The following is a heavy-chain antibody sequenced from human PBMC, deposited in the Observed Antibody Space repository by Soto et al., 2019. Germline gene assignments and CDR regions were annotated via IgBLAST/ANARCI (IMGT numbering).Heavy chain of an antibody. CDR2: INHSGST. CDR1: GASFSDSY. V-gene: IGHV4-34*01. CDR3: AREVPSRYFDL. Sequence: QVRLQQWGAGLLKPSETLSLTCAVYGASFSDSYWNWLRQPPGKGVEWIGEINHSGSTIYNTSLESRVTTSLDTSRKQLTLKMRTGTAADTAVYYCAREVPSRYFDLRGRGTPVTVSS. J-gene: IGHJ2*01. D-gene: IGHD1-1*01.